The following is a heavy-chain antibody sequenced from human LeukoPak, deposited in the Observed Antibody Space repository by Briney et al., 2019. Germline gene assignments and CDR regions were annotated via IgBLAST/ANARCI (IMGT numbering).Heavy chain of an antibody. D-gene: IGHD3-22*01. Sequence: SETLSLTCTVSGGSISSSSYFWGRIRQPPGKGLEWIGTIYYSGNTSYNPSLKSRVTISVDTSKNQFSLKLSSVTAADTAVYYCAGQPLYYYDTDYWGQGTLVTVSS. V-gene: IGHV4-39*07. CDR3: AGQPLYYYDTDY. J-gene: IGHJ4*02. CDR2: IYYSGNT. CDR1: GGSISSSSYF.